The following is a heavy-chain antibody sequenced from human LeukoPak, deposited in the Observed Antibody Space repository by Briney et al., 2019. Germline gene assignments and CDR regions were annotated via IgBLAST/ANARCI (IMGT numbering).Heavy chain of an antibody. CDR1: GFTFSSYG. CDR3: AKEHYGLDY. CDR2: ISYDGSNK. D-gene: IGHD3-10*01. V-gene: IGHV3-30*18. J-gene: IGHJ4*02. Sequence: GESLRLSCAASGFTFSSYGMHWVRQAPGKGLEWVAVISYDGSNKYYADSVKGRFTISRDNSKNTLYLQMNSLRAEDTAVYYCAKEHYGLDYWGQGTLVTVSS.